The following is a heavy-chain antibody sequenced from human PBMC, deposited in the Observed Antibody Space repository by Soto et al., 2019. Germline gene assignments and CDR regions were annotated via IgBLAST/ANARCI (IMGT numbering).Heavy chain of an antibody. CDR1: GYSFPSYW. V-gene: IGHV5-51*01. CDR2: IYPGDSDT. Sequence: GESLKISCKGSGYSFPSYWIGWVRQMPGKGLEWMGIIYPGDSDTRYSPSFQGQVTISADKSTNTAYLQWSSLKASDTAMYYCARPSGDYLSYFDYWGQGALVTVSS. CDR3: ARPSGDYLSYFDY. J-gene: IGHJ4*02. D-gene: IGHD1-26*01.